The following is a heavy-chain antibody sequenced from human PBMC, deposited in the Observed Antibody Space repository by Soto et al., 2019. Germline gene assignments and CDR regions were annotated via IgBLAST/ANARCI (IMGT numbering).Heavy chain of an antibody. Sequence: GGALRLSCTVSGFRFGDYWRSWVRQAPGRGLEWVANIKQDESDKYYVDSVKGRFTISRDNAKNALYLQMNSLRVEGTAVYYCAAYCYTMTCTHFHGYSWGQGTQVTVSS. D-gene: IGHD3-16*02. CDR3: AAYCYTMTCTHFHGYS. J-gene: IGHJ5*02. V-gene: IGHV3-7*03. CDR2: IKQDESDK. CDR1: GFRFGDYW.